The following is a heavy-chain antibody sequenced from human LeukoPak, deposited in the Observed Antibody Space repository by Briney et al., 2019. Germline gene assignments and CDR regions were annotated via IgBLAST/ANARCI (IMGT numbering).Heavy chain of an antibody. D-gene: IGHD3-10*01. V-gene: IGHV4-34*01. CDR1: GGSFSGYY. J-gene: IGHJ4*02. CDR2: INHSGST. CDR3: ARVKFRGVIIAPFSYFDY. Sequence: SETLSLTCAVYGGSFSGYYWGWIRQPPGKGLEWIGEINHSGSTNYNPSLKSRVTISVGTSKNQFSLKLSSVTAADTAVYYCARVKFRGVIIAPFSYFDYWGQGTLVTVSS.